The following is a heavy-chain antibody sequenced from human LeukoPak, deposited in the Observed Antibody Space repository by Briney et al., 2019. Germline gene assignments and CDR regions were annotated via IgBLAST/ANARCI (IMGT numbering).Heavy chain of an antibody. J-gene: IGHJ6*02. V-gene: IGHV4-59*01. CDR2: IYYSGST. Sequence: SETLSLTCTVSGGSISSYYWSWIRQPPGKGLEWIGYIYYSGSTNYNPSLKSRVTIPVDTSKNQFSLKLSSVTAADTAVYYCARVTGDYYYGMDVWGQGTTVTVSS. D-gene: IGHD1-14*01. CDR3: ARVTGDYYYGMDV. CDR1: GGSISSYY.